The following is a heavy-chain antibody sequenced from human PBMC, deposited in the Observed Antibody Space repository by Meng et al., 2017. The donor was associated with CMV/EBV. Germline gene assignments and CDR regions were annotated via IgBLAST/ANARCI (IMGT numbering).Heavy chain of an antibody. D-gene: IGHD6-6*01. CDR2: MNPNSGNT. CDR1: GYTFTSYD. CDR3: AGSSSSYYYYGMDV. V-gene: IGHV1-8*01. J-gene: IGHJ6*02. Sequence: ASVKVSCKASGYTFTSYDINWVRQATGQGLEWMGWMNPNSGNTGYAQKFQGRVTMTRNTSISTAYMELSSLRSEDTAVYYCAGSSSSYYYYGMDVWGQGTTVTVSS.